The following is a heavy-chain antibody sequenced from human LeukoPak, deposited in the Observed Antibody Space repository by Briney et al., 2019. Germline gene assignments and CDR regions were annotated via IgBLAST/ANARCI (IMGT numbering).Heavy chain of an antibody. CDR1: AFTFSSYA. D-gene: IGHD3-3*01. J-gene: IGHJ4*02. CDR3: ASTTYYDFWSGPAPDY. CDR2: ISGSGGST. Sequence: GGSLRLSCAASAFTFSSYAMSWVRRAPGKGLEWVSAISGSGGSTYYADSVKGRFTISRDNSKNTLYLQMNSLRAEDTAVYYCASTTYYDFWSGPAPDYWGQGTLVTVSS. V-gene: IGHV3-23*01.